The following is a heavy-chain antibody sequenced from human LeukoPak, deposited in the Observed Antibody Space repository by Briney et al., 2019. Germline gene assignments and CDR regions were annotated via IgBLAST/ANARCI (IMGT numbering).Heavy chain of an antibody. CDR2: IFPSGGEI. J-gene: IGHJ4*02. CDR1: GFTFSTFA. V-gene: IGHV3-23*01. Sequence: GGSLRLSCAASGFTFSTFAMIWVRQPPGKGLEWVSSIFPSGGEIHYADSVRGRFTISRDNSKSTLSLQMNSLKTEDTAVYYCTRATGSPLYWGQGTLVTVSS. D-gene: IGHD1-14*01. CDR3: TRATGSPLY.